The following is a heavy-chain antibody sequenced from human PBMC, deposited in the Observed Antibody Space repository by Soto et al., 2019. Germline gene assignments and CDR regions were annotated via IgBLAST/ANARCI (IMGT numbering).Heavy chain of an antibody. Sequence: ASVKVSCKASGYTFTSYAMHWVRQAPGQRLEWMGWINAGNGNTKYSQKFQGRVTITRDTSASTAYMELSSLRSEDTAVYYCARQGVDDNSGYYHFDYWGRGTLVTVSS. J-gene: IGHJ4*02. CDR2: INAGNGNT. CDR3: ARQGVDDNSGYYHFDY. D-gene: IGHD3-22*01. V-gene: IGHV1-3*01. CDR1: GYTFTSYA.